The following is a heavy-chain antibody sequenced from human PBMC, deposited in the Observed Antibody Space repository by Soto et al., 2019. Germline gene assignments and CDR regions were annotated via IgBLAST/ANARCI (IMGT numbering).Heavy chain of an antibody. CDR2: ASYDGSET. J-gene: IGHJ4*02. CDR1: GFDFRSYG. CDR3: VRDSGWPILNFDS. V-gene: IGHV3-30*03. D-gene: IGHD3-10*01. Sequence: LRLSCAASGFDFRSYGIHWVRQAPGRGLEWVAAASYDGSETYYADSAKGRFTVSKEISKNTAFLQMNALRHEDTAVYFCVRDSGWPILNFDSWGQGTLVTVSS.